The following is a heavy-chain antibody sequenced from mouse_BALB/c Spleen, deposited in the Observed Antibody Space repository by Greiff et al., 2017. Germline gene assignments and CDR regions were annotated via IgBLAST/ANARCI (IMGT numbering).Heavy chain of an antibody. J-gene: IGHJ1*01. V-gene: IGHV3-2*02. Sequence: DVKLQESGPGLVKPSQSLSLTCTVTGYSITSDYAWNWIRQFPGNKLEWMGYISYSGSTSYNPSLKSRISITRDTSKNQFFLQLNSVTTEDTATYYCARSGYGNYVDWYFDVWGAGTTVTVSS. CDR1: GYSITSDYA. D-gene: IGHD2-10*02. CDR2: ISYSGST. CDR3: ARSGYGNYVDWYFDV.